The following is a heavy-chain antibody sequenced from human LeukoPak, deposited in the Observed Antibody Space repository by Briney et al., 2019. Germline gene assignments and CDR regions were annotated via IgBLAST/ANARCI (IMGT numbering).Heavy chain of an antibody. J-gene: IGHJ4*02. CDR3: ATRGYSYGYIFDY. CDR2: IYYSGST. D-gene: IGHD5-18*01. V-gene: IGHV4-59*08. CDR1: GGSFSGYY. Sequence: SETLSLTCAVYGGSFSGYYWSWIRQPPGKGLEWIGYIYYSGSTNYNPSLKSRVTISVDTSKNQFSLKLSSVTAADTAVYYCATRGYSYGYIFDYWGQGTLVTVSS.